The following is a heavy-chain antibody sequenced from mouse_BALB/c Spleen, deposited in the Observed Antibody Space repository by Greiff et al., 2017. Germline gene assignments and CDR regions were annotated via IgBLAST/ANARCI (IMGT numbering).Heavy chain of an antibody. D-gene: IGHD3-1*01. Sequence: EVQLVESGGGLVQPGGSMKLSCVASGFTFSNYWMNWVRQSPEKGLEWVAEIRLKSNNYATHYAESVKGRFTISRDDSKSSVYLQMNNLRAEDTGIYYCTHTARATPWFAYWGQGTLVTVSA. J-gene: IGHJ3*01. CDR2: IRLKSNNYAT. V-gene: IGHV6-6*02. CDR3: THTARATPWFAY. CDR1: GFTFSNYW.